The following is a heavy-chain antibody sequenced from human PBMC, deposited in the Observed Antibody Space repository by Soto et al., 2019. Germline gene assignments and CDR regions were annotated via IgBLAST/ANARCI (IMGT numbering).Heavy chain of an antibody. CDR1: GYTFTCYG. CDR3: EKDRCGGDCDNSFDI. CDR2: ISAYNGNT. V-gene: IGHV1-18*01. J-gene: IGHJ3*02. D-gene: IGHD2-21*02. Sequence: VTSVKVSCKASGYTFTCYGISWVRHAPGQGLEWMGWISAYNGNTNYAQKLQSRVTMTTGTSTSTAYMELRSLRSDDTAVYYCEKDRCGGDCDNSFDICGQATMVTVS.